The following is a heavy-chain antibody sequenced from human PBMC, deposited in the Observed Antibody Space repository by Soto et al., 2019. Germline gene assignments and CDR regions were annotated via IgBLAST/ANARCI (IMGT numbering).Heavy chain of an antibody. Sequence: QVQLQESGPGLVKPSETLSLTCTVSGGSITNYYCSWFRQPPGKGLEWIGYINYDGYSAYNLSLGRRGPLSTDTSKTQFSLTLESVPATDTAVYYCARHGFGPLHGLVDVWGQGTTVIVSS. J-gene: IGHJ6*02. D-gene: IGHD3-10*01. CDR3: ARHGFGPLHGLVDV. CDR1: GGSITNYY. CDR2: INYDGYS. V-gene: IGHV4-59*08.